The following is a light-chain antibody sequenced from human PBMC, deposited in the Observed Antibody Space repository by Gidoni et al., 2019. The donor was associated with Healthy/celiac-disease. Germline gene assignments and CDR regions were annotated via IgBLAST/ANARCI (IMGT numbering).Light chain of an antibody. Sequence: EIVLTHSTATLSVSPGERATLSCSASQSVSSNLTCYQQKPGQAPRLLIYGASIRATGIPARFSGSGSGTEFTLTISSLQYEDFAVYYCQQYNNWPPFTFGPGTKVDIK. V-gene: IGKV3D-15*01. CDR1: QSVSSN. J-gene: IGKJ3*01. CDR3: QQYNNWPPFT. CDR2: GAS.